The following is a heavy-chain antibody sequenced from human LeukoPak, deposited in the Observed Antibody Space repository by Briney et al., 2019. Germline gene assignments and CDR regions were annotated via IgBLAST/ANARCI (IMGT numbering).Heavy chain of an antibody. CDR3: ARRHSSYVSWFEP. CDR1: GFTFSSYS. Sequence: GVSLRLFWAASGFTFSSYSMNWFLQAPVNGLDSFSSISIIDRYIYYADSVKGRFTISRDNATNSLYLQMNSLRAEDTAVYYCARRHSSYVSWFEPWGQGTLVTVSS. D-gene: IGHD6-6*01. CDR2: ISIIDRYI. V-gene: IGHV3-21*01. J-gene: IGHJ5*02.